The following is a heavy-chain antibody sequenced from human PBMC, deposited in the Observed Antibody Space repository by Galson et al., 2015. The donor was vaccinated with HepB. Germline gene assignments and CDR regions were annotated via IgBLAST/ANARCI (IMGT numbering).Heavy chain of an antibody. V-gene: IGHV3-69-1*01. CDR3: ARDSGSYDVLTGYSSYFDL. J-gene: IGHJ4*02. CDR1: GFSLSAYN. Sequence: SLRLSCAASGFSLSAYNMNWVRQAPGKGLEWVSSISGSTYMYYKDSVQGRFTISRDTAENSVYLQMNSLRVEDTAVYYCARDSGSYDVLTGYSSYFDLWGPGTLVTVSS. D-gene: IGHD3-9*01. CDR2: ISGSTYM.